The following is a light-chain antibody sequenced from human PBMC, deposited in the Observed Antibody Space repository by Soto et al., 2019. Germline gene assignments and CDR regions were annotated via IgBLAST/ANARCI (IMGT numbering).Light chain of an antibody. J-gene: IGKJ1*01. CDR3: KQRSNWPGT. V-gene: IGKV3-11*01. CDR2: DAP. Sequence: EIVFTQSPSTLSLSPGERATVSPRVSQSVSSYLGWYQQKPGQAPRLLIYDAPNRATGIPARFSGSGSGTDFTLTISSLETEDFAVYYCKQRSNWPGTFGKGTKVDIK. CDR1: QSVSSY.